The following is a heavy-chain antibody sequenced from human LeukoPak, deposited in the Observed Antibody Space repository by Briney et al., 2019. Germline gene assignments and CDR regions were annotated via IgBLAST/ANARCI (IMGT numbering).Heavy chain of an antibody. Sequence: ETLSLTCAVHGGSFSGYYWTWIRQPPGKGLEWVSSISSSSSYIYYADSVKGRFTISRDNAKNSLYLQMNSLRAEDTAVYYCARVRSMGWVLAHWGQGTLVTVSS. J-gene: IGHJ4*02. V-gene: IGHV3-21*01. CDR1: GGSFSGYY. CDR3: ARVRSMGWVLAH. D-gene: IGHD6-6*01. CDR2: ISSSSSYI.